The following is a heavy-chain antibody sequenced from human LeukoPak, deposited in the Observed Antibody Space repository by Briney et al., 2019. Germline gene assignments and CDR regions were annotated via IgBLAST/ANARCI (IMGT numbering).Heavy chain of an antibody. V-gene: IGHV1-8*03. J-gene: IGHJ4*02. CDR1: GYTFTSYD. CDR2: MNPNTGNT. CDR3: ARGSGSYTTCDY. Sequence: ASVKVSCKASGYTFTSYDINWVRQASGQGLEWMGWMNPNTGNTGYAQKFQGRVTITRNTSISTVYMELSSPRSEDTAVYYCARGSGSYTTCDYWGQGTLVTVSS. D-gene: IGHD1-26*01.